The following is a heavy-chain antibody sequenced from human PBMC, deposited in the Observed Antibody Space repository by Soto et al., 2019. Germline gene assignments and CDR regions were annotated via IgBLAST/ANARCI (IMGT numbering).Heavy chain of an antibody. V-gene: IGHV4-34*01. D-gene: IGHD6-13*01. J-gene: IGHJ4*02. CDR3: ARGAQRAAAGLDY. Sequence: SETLSLTCAVYGGSFSGYYWSWIRQPPGKGLEWIGEINHSGSTNYNPSLKSRVTISVDTSKNQFSLKLSSVTAADTAVYYCARGAQRAAAGLDYWGQGILVTVSS. CDR2: INHSGST. CDR1: GGSFSGYY.